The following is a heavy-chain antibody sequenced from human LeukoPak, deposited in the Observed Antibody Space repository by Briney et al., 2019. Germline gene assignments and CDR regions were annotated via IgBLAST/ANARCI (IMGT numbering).Heavy chain of an antibody. CDR3: ARDMRGASGSYYLSSFFDY. J-gene: IGHJ4*02. CDR2: IYTSGST. CDR1: GGSISSYC. Sequence: PSETLSLTCTVSGGSISSYCWSWIRQPAGKGLEWIGRIYTSGSTNYNPSLKSRVTMSVDTSKNQFSLKLSSVTAADTAVYYCARDMRGASGSYYLSSFFDYWGQGTLVTVSS. D-gene: IGHD3-10*01. V-gene: IGHV4-4*07.